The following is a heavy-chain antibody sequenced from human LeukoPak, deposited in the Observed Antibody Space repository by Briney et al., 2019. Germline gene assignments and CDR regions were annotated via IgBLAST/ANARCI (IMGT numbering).Heavy chain of an antibody. CDR2: INQDGSET. J-gene: IGHJ4*02. CDR3: ARATLNQYYYGSGSHYFDY. CDR1: GFTLSSYW. Sequence: HTGGSLRLSCEVSGFTLSSYWMSWVRQAPGKGLEWVANINQDGSETYYVDSLNGRFTISRDNAKNSLYLQMNSLRAEDTAVYYCARATLNQYYYGSGSHYFDYWGQGTLVTVSS. V-gene: IGHV3-7*01. D-gene: IGHD3-10*01.